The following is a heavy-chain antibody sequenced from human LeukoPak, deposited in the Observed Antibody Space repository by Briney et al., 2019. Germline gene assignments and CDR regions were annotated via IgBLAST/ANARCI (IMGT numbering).Heavy chain of an antibody. J-gene: IGHJ5*02. Sequence: GGSLRLSCAASGFTFSTYWMSWVRQAPGKGLEWVANIKEDGSEKYYVDSVKGRFTISRDDAKNSLYPQMNSLRAEDTAVYYCARGSDWFDPWGQGTLVTVSS. V-gene: IGHV3-7*01. CDR3: ARGSDWFDP. CDR2: IKEDGSEK. CDR1: GFTFSTYW.